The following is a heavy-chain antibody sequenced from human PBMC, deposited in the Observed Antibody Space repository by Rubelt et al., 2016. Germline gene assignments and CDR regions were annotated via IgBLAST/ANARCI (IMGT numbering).Heavy chain of an antibody. CDR2: INHSGGT. V-gene: IGHV4-4*02. CDR3: ARDPYGYGWFDP. D-gene: IGHD5-12*01. J-gene: IGHJ5*02. Sequence: QVQLQESGPGLVKPSGTLSLTCAVSGGSISSTNWWSWVRQPPGKGLEWIGEINHSGGTNYNPSLKSRVTISVDTSKNQFSLKLSSVTAADTAVYYCARDPYGYGWFDPWGQGTLVTVSS. CDR1: GGSISSTNW.